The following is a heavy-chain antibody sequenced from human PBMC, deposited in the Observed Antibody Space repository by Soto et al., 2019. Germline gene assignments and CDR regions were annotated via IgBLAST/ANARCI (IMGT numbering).Heavy chain of an antibody. Sequence: SETLSLTCAVSSGSISSSNWWSWVRQPPGKGLEWIGEIYHSGSTNYNPSLKSRVTISVDKSKNQFSLKLSSVTAADTAVYYCARVREGTYYDFWSGYSDWGQGTLVTVSS. CDR1: SGSISSSNW. CDR3: ARVREGTYYDFWSGYSD. CDR2: IYHSGST. J-gene: IGHJ4*02. D-gene: IGHD3-3*01. V-gene: IGHV4-4*02.